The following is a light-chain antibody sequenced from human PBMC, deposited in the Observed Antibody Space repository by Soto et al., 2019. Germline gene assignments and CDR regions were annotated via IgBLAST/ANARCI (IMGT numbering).Light chain of an antibody. V-gene: IGKV3-11*01. CDR2: DAS. J-gene: IGKJ5*01. Sequence: EVVLTQSPATLSLSPGERGTLSCRASQSIRTSLAWYQQKPGQAHRLVIFDASNRANGVPARFGGSGSGTDFTLTINSLEPEDFAVYYCQQRNVWPTITFGQGTRLEIK. CDR1: QSIRTS. CDR3: QQRNVWPTIT.